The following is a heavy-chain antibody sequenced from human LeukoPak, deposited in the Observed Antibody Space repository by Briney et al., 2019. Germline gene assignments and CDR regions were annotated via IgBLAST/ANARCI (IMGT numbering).Heavy chain of an antibody. D-gene: IGHD1-26*01. Sequence: AGGSLRLSCAASGFTFSSYSMNWVRQAPGKGLEWVSYISSSSSTIYYADSVKGRFTISRDNAKNSLYLQMNSLRAEDTAVYYCARGPYSGSYLLDYWGQGTLVTVSS. J-gene: IGHJ4*02. CDR3: ARGPYSGSYLLDY. CDR1: GFTFSSYS. CDR2: ISSSSSTI. V-gene: IGHV3-48*04.